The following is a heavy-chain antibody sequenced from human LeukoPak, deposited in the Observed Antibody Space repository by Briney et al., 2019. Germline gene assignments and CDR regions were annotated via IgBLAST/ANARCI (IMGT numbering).Heavy chain of an antibody. Sequence: SETLSLTCDVSGGSMNNSYWSWIRQPAGEGLEWIGRIYATGSTDYNPSLKSRMTMSIDTSKNQFSLKLISVTAADTAVYFCARDKALDSDGSGFYYNRGLDCWGQGTLVIVSS. CDR3: ARDKALDSDGSGFYYNRGLDC. V-gene: IGHV4-4*07. J-gene: IGHJ4*02. D-gene: IGHD3-22*01. CDR2: IYATGST. CDR1: GGSMNNSY.